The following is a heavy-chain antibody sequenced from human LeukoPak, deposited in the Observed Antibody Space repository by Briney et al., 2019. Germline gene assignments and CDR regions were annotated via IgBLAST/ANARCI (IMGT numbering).Heavy chain of an antibody. CDR1: GGSFSGYY. D-gene: IGHD3-22*01. V-gene: IGHV4-34*01. J-gene: IGHJ3*02. Sequence: PSETLSLTCAVYGGSFSGYYWSWIRLPPGKGLEWIGEINHSGSTNYNPSLKSRVTISVDTSKNQFSLKLSSVTAADTAVYYCARGDDSSGYSTFDIWGQGTMVTVSS. CDR2: INHSGST. CDR3: ARGDDSSGYSTFDI.